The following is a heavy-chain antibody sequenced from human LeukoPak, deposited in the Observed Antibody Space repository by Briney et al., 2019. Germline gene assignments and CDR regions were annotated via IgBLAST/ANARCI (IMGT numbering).Heavy chain of an antibody. CDR3: ARWANYDILTGYYWVWAFDN. Sequence: GASVKVSCKASGYTFTSYYMHWVRQAPGQGLEWMGIINPSGGSTSYAQKFQGRVTMTRDTSTSTVYMELSSLRSEDTAVYYCARWANYDILTGYYWVWAFDNWGQGTMVTVSS. CDR2: INPSGGST. CDR1: GYTFTSYY. D-gene: IGHD3-9*01. V-gene: IGHV1-46*01. J-gene: IGHJ3*02.